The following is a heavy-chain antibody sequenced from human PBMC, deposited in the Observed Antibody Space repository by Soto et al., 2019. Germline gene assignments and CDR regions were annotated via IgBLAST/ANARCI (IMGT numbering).Heavy chain of an antibody. CDR3: ARAYGDWRYFDY. D-gene: IGHD4-17*01. J-gene: IGHJ4*02. CDR1: GFTFSSYG. V-gene: IGHV3-33*01. Sequence: QVYLVESGGGVVQPGTSLRLSCAASGFTFSSYGMHWVRQTPGKGLDWVAVIWYDGSNKYYADSVKGRFTISRDNSKNTLYLQVNRLRVEDTAVYCGARAYGDWRYFDYWGQGTLVTVSS. CDR2: IWYDGSNK.